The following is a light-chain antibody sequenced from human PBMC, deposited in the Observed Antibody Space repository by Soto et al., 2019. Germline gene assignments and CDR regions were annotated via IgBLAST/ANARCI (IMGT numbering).Light chain of an antibody. CDR3: QQHGTSLWP. CDR2: GAS. V-gene: IGKV3-20*01. Sequence: EIVLTQSPGTLSLSPGERATLSCRASQSVSSSYLAWYQQKPGQAPRLLIYGASSRATGIPDRFSGSGSGTDFTHTISRLGPVDFAVYYCQQHGTSLWPFCQGPKADIK. J-gene: IGKJ1*01. CDR1: QSVSSSY.